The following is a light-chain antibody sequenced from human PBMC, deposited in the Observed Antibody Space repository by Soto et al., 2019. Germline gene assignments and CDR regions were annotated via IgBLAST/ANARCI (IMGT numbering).Light chain of an antibody. CDR1: QSVSNNY. J-gene: IGKJ1*01. CDR3: QQYGRSPAT. V-gene: IGKV3-20*01. CDR2: TAS. Sequence: EIVLTQSPGTLSLSPGERATLSCRASQSVSNNYLAWYQRKPGQTPRLLIYTASSRAAGVPDRFSCSGSGTDLTRTISRLEPGDFAVYYCQQYGRSPATFGQGTKV.